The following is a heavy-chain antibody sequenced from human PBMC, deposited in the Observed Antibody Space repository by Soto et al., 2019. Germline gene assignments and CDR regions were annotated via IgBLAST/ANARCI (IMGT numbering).Heavy chain of an antibody. D-gene: IGHD1-26*01. CDR2: IIPMFGTA. CDR1: GGTFSTYA. Sequence: SVKVSCKASGGTFSTYAITWVRQAPGQGLEWMGGIIPMFGTANYAQKFRGRVTVTADESTSTAHMELSSLRSEDTAVYYCARGWETVGTTTPFAYWGQGTLVTSPQ. CDR3: ARGWETVGTTTPFAY. V-gene: IGHV1-69*13. J-gene: IGHJ4*02.